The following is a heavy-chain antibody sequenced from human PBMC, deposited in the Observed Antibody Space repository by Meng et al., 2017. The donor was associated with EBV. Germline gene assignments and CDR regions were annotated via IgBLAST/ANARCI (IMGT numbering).Heavy chain of an antibody. CDR2: ICISGGA. D-gene: IGHD5-18*01. V-gene: IGHV4-61*01. CDR1: GGAVGRVSRN. CDR3: SRCRNSNGNGFDI. Sequence: VQCQGWGAGSVKPLVTLSGTRTVSGGAVGRVSRNRRWIRQPPRKGLGLIGYICISGGAIYNPSPKCRVTISVDSTKNQFSLKLMSVTTADTAVYYVSRCRNSNGNGFDIWGQGTMVTVSS. J-gene: IGHJ3*02.